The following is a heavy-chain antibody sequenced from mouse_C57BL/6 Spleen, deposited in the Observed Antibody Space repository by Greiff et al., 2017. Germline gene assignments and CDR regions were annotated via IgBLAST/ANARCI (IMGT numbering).Heavy chain of an antibody. CDR3: SRNYYYGSSYVDWYFDV. J-gene: IGHJ1*03. Sequence: DVKLVESGGGLVKPGGSLKLSCAASGFTFSDYGMHWVRQAPEKGLEWVAYISSGSSTIYYADTVKGRFTISRDNAKNTLFLQMTSLRSEDTAMYYCSRNYYYGSSYVDWYFDVWGTGTTVTVSS. CDR1: GFTFSDYG. D-gene: IGHD1-1*01. CDR2: ISSGSSTI. V-gene: IGHV5-17*01.